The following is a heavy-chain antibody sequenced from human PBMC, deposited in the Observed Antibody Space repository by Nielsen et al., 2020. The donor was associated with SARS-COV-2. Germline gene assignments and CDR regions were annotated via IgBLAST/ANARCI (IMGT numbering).Heavy chain of an antibody. CDR3: ATGGSYGGRQLDYDYYAMDV. J-gene: IGHJ6*02. CDR1: GLSLRSYT. V-gene: IGHV3-21*01. CDR2: IYSSGSWT. Sequence: GGSLRLSCAASGLSLRSYTMHWVRQAPGKGLEWVSSIYSSGSWTNYADSVKGRFTISRDNAKNSLYLQMNSLRVEDTAVYYCATGGSYGGRQLDYDYYAMDVWGQGTTVTVSS. D-gene: IGHD3-16*01.